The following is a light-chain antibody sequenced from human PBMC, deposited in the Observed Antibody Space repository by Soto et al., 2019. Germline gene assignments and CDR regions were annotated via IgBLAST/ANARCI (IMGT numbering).Light chain of an antibody. Sequence: QSALTQPASVSGSPGQSIIISCTGTSSDVGGYSLVSWYQQLTGKAPKLMIYEGSKRPSGVSNRFSGSKSGNTASLTISGLQAEDEADYYCCSYAGGSTYVFGTGTKLTVL. CDR1: SSDVGGYSL. CDR3: CSYAGGSTYV. J-gene: IGLJ1*01. V-gene: IGLV2-23*01. CDR2: EGS.